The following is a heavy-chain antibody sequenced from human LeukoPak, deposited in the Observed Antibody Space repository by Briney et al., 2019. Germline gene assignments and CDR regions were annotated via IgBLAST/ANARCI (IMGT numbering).Heavy chain of an antibody. Sequence: PGGSLRLSCAASGFSTFSSYAMSWVRQAPGKGLEWVSGISGSASGTYYADSVKGRVTISRDNSKKTLYLQMNSLRAEDTAVYYCAKVGTYLYFDVWGRGTLVTVSS. CDR2: ISGSASGT. J-gene: IGHJ2*01. CDR1: GFSTFSSYA. D-gene: IGHD7-27*01. CDR3: AKVGTYLYFDV. V-gene: IGHV3-23*01.